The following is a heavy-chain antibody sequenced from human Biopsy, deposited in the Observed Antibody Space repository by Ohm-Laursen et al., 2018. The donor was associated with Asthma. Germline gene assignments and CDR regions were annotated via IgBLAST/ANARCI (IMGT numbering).Heavy chain of an antibody. CDR2: IYRNRDT. V-gene: IGHV4-30-2*06. D-gene: IGHD2-21*02. J-gene: IGHJ4*02. Sequence: TLSLTWAVSGDSIDSGDYSWTWIRQSPGVGLEWIGYIYRNRDTYYNPTLKNRVTISIDRSKNQFSLRLRSVTAADTAVYYCARGWNCGGDCYSLDSWGQGTLVTVSS. CDR1: GDSIDSGDYS. CDR3: ARGWNCGGDCYSLDS.